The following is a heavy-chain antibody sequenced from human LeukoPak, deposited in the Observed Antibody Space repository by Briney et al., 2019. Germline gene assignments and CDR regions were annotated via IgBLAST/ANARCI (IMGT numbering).Heavy chain of an antibody. V-gene: IGHV3-21*01. D-gene: IGHD3-10*01. J-gene: IGHJ6*03. Sequence: GGSLRLSCAASGFTFSSYSMNWVRQAPGKGLEWVSSISSSSSYIYYADSVKGRFTISRDNAKNSLYLQMNSLRAEDTAVYYCAGEDRDYYYYMDVWGKGTTVTVSS. CDR3: AGEDRDYYYYMDV. CDR2: ISSSSSYI. CDR1: GFTFSSYS.